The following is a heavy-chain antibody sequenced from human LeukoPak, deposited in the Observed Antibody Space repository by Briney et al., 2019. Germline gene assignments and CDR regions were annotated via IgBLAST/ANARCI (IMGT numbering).Heavy chain of an antibody. Sequence: GASVKVYCKASGGTFSSYAISWVRQAPGQGLEWMGGIIPTFGTANYAQKFQGRVTITADKSTSTAYMELSSLRSEDTAVYYCASTLIEGCSGCQNPGDYWGQGTLVTVSS. D-gene: IGHD6-19*01. J-gene: IGHJ4*02. CDR3: ASTLIEGCSGCQNPGDY. CDR2: IIPTFGTA. V-gene: IGHV1-69*06. CDR1: GGTFSSYA.